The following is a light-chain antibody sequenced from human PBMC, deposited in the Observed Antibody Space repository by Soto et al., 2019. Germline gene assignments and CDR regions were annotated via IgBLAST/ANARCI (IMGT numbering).Light chain of an antibody. J-gene: IGLJ2*01. CDR3: SSYTDTRVVV. CDR2: GVT. CDR1: SSDVGAYDF. Sequence: QAVVTQPASVSGSPGQSITISCTGTSSDVGAYDFVSWYQQYPDKAPKLMIYGVTNRPSGVSNRFSGSKSGYTAPLTISGLQSEDEADYYCSSYTDTRVVVFGGGTKLTVL. V-gene: IGLV2-14*01.